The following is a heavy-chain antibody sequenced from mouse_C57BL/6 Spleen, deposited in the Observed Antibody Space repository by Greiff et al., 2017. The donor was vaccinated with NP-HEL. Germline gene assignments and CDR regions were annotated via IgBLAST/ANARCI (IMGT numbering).Heavy chain of an antibody. CDR3: ARLGRDAMDY. V-gene: IGHV5-6*01. CDR1: GFTFSSYG. J-gene: IGHJ4*01. Sequence: EVNVVESGGDLVKPGGSLKLSCAASGFTFSSYGMSWVRQTPDKRLEWVATISSGGSYTYYPDSVKGRFTISRDNAKNTLYLQMSSLKSEDTAMYYCARLGRDAMDYWGQGTSVTVSS. CDR2: ISSGGSYT. D-gene: IGHD4-1*01.